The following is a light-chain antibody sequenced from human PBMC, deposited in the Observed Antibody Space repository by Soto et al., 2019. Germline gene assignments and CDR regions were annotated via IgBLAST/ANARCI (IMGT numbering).Light chain of an antibody. V-gene: IGKV3-15*01. CDR3: QQYKNWPL. CDR2: GAS. Sequence: IVMTQSPATLSVSPGERVTLSCTTSQSVSSHVAWYQQKPGQDPRLLLYGASARATGIPARFSGSGGGTDFTLTISSVQSEDFAVYYCQQYKNWPLVGQGTRLEIK. J-gene: IGKJ5*01. CDR1: QSVSSH.